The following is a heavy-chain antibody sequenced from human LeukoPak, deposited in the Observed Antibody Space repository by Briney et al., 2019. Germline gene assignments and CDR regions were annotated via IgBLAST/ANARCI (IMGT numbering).Heavy chain of an antibody. J-gene: IGHJ3*02. D-gene: IGHD3-22*01. CDR3: AKDWVGYYSNNAFDI. CDR1: GYSISSGYY. Sequence: SETLSLTCTVSGYSISSGYYWGWIRQPPGKGLEWIGTIYHSGNTYYNPSLASRVIILVDTSKNEFSLQLGSVTAADTAVYYCAKDWVGYYSNNAFDIWGQGTMVTVSS. CDR2: IYHSGNT. V-gene: IGHV4-38-2*02.